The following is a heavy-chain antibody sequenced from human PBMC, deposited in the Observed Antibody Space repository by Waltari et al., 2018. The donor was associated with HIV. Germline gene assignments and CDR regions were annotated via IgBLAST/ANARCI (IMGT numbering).Heavy chain of an antibody. D-gene: IGHD4-17*01. Sequence: QVQLQQWGAGLLKPSETLSLTCTVYGGSFSGYYWSWIRQPPGKGLEWIGEINHSGSTNDNPSLKSRVTISVDTSKNQFSLKLSSVTAADTAVYYCARPDYGRSGGYYGMDVWGQGTTVTVSS. V-gene: IGHV4-34*01. CDR3: ARPDYGRSGGYYGMDV. CDR2: INHSGST. J-gene: IGHJ6*02. CDR1: GGSFSGYY.